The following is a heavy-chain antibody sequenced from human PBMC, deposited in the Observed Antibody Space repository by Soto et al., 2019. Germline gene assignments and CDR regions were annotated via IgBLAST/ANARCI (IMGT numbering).Heavy chain of an antibody. CDR3: ARYCGGGSCYSDYYYYGMDV. J-gene: IGHJ6*02. Sequence: GASVEVSCKASGYTFPSYYMNWLLQAPVQGLLWMVLINPSGGRTNYALKFHGRVTMTRDTPTSTVYRELRSLKSDDTAVYYCARYCGGGSCYSDYYYYGMDVWGQGTRVTVSS. CDR2: INPSGGRT. CDR1: GYTFPSYY. D-gene: IGHD2-15*01. V-gene: IGHV1-46*01.